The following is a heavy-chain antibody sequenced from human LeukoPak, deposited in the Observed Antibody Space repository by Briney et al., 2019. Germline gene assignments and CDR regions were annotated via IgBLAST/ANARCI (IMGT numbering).Heavy chain of an antibody. Sequence: SETLFLTCTVSGASIRSGDYYWSWIRQPPGKGLEWIGYIYDSGSTYYNPSLKSRITISVDTSENRFSLKLSSVTATDTAVYYCARDCSGGSCYGAFDIWGQGTMVTVSS. V-gene: IGHV4-30-4*01. CDR3: ARDCSGGSCYGAFDI. CDR2: IYDSGST. J-gene: IGHJ3*02. CDR1: GASIRSGDYY. D-gene: IGHD2-15*01.